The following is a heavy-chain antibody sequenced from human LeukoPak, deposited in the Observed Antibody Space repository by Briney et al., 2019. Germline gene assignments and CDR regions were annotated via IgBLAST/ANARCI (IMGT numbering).Heavy chain of an antibody. CDR2: ARNKANGYTT. Sequence: GGSLRLSCAASGFTFSDHYMDCVRQAPGKGLEWVGRARNKANGYTTEYAASVRGRFTISRDDSKNSLYLQMNSLRAEDTAVYYCAKRLWFGELLYGPFDYWGQGTLVTVSS. CDR3: AKRLWFGELLYGPFDY. CDR1: GFTFSDHY. V-gene: IGHV3-72*01. D-gene: IGHD3-10*01. J-gene: IGHJ4*02.